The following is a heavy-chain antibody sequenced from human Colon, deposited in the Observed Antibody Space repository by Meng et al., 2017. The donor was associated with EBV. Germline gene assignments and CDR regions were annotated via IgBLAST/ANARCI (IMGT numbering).Heavy chain of an antibody. D-gene: IGHD1-26*01. V-gene: IGHV6-1*01. J-gene: IGHJ4*02. Sequence: QLQLPPHVPGLVKPSRPSHRTCAISGNMLSINRAAWNWIRQSPSRGPEWLGRTYYRSKWYNDYAVSVKSRITINPDTSKNQFSLQLNSVTPEDTAVYYCARVAVGISSFDYWGQGTLVTVSS. CDR2: TYYRSKWYN. CDR3: ARVAVGISSFDY. CDR1: GNMLSINRAA.